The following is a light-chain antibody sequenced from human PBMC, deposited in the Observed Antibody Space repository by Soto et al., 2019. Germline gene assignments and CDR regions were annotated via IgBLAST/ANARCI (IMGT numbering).Light chain of an antibody. CDR1: QSISSN. CDR2: GAS. J-gene: IGKJ1*01. Sequence: EIVMTQSPATLSVSPGERVTLSCRARQSISSNLAWYQQKPGQAPRLLIYGASTGATGIPARFSGSGSGTEFTLTISSLQSEDFAVYYCQQYNKWPRTFGRGTKVEIK. V-gene: IGKV3-15*01. CDR3: QQYNKWPRT.